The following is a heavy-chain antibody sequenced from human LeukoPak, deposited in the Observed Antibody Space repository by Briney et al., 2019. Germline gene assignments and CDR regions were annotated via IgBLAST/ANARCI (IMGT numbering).Heavy chain of an antibody. D-gene: IGHD2-21*01. CDR3: AKPRGIDVKDWYLDL. Sequence: GGSLRLSCAASGFTFDDYPMHWVRQAPGKGLEWVSGISWNSGSIGYADSVKGRFTISRDNAKNSLYLQMNSLRAEDTALYYCAKPRGIDVKDWYLDLWGRDTLVTVSS. CDR2: ISWNSGSI. J-gene: IGHJ2*01. CDR1: GFTFDDYP. V-gene: IGHV3-9*01.